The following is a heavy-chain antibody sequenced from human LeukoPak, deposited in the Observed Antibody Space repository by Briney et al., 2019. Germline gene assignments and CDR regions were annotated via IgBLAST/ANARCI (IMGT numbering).Heavy chain of an antibody. CDR2: ISASGSNI. D-gene: IGHD1-1*01. V-gene: IGHV3-48*01. Sequence: GGSLRLSCAVSGFPFTSYSMNWVRQAPGKGLEWVSYISASGSNIYYLDAVKGRFTVSRDNAMSSLFLQMDRPRAEDTAIYYCVRVKGTYFDFWGQGTLVTASS. CDR3: VRVKGTYFDF. J-gene: IGHJ4*02. CDR1: GFPFTSYS.